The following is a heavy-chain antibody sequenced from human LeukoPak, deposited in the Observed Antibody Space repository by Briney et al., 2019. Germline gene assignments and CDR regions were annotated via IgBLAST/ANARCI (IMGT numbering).Heavy chain of an antibody. CDR1: GGSISTYY. D-gene: IGHD3-10*01. CDR3: ARSYGSGNYFDY. V-gene: IGHV4-59*01. J-gene: IGHJ4*02. Sequence: PSETLSLTCTVSGGSISTYYWSWIRRPPGKGLEWIGYIYYSGSAKYNPSLKSRVTISVDTSKNQFSLKLSSVTAADTAVYYCARSYGSGNYFDYWGRGTLVTVSS. CDR2: IYYSGSA.